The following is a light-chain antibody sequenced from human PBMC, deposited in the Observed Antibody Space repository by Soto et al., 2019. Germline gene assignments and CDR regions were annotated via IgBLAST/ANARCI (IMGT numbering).Light chain of an antibody. J-gene: IGLJ1*01. V-gene: IGLV2-11*01. CDR1: SNDVGGYNY. CDR3: CSSAGITGFSYV. Sequence: QSALTQPRSVSGPPGQSVTISCTGTSNDVGGYNYVSWYQQHPGKDPTLMIYDVSKRHSGVHDRFSGSKSGNTACLTISGPQAEDEAEYYCCSSAGITGFSYVFGSGTKVSVL. CDR2: DVS.